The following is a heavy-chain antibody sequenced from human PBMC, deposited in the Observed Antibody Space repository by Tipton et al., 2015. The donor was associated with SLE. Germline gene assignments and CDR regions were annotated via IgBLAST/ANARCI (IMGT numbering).Heavy chain of an antibody. CDR1: GFTFSDYY. CDR3: ARGIAGYYYYCYMDV. V-gene: IGHV4-34*01. D-gene: IGHD2-15*01. J-gene: IGHJ6*03. CDR2: VNHSRNT. Sequence: LRLSCAASGFTFSDYYMSWIRQAPGKGLEWIGGVNHSRNTIYNPSLKSRVTISLDTSKNQFSLKLNSVTAADTAVYYCARGIAGYYYYCYMDVWGKGTTVTVSS.